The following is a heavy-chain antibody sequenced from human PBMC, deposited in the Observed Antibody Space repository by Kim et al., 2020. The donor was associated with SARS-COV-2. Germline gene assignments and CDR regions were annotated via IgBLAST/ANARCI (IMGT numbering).Heavy chain of an antibody. V-gene: IGHV4-31*02. D-gene: IGHD3-10*01. CDR3: ARARKQEGVIDAFDI. J-gene: IGHJ3*02. Sequence: NPYLKSRVTISVDTSNNQLSLKQSSVPAADAAVYYCARARKQEGVIDAFDIWGQGTMVTVSS.